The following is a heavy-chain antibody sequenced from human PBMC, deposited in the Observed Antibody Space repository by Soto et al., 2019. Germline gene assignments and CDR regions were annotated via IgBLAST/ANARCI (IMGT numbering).Heavy chain of an antibody. J-gene: IGHJ4*02. Sequence: EVQLVESGGGLVKPGGSLRLSCAASGFTFSSYSMNWVRQAPGKGLEWVSSISSSSSYIYYADSVKGRFTISRDNAKNSLYLQMNSLRAEDMAVYDCARERAAVGGTPFDYWGQGTLVTVSS. D-gene: IGHD6-19*01. V-gene: IGHV3-21*01. CDR2: ISSSSSYI. CDR3: ARERAAVGGTPFDY. CDR1: GFTFSSYS.